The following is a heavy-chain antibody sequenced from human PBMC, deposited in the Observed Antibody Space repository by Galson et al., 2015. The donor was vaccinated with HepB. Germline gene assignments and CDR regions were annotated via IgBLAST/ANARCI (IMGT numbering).Heavy chain of an antibody. CDR1: GYSFSSYW. V-gene: IGHV5-10-1*01. J-gene: IGHJ4*02. Sequence: SGAEVKQPGESLRISCKGSGYSFSSYWITWVRQMPGKGLEWMGRIDPSDSYTNYSPSFQGHVTISADKSINTAYLQWASLKASDTAMYYCAADPMYGSGSYYNPNFDYWGQGTLVTVSS. CDR3: AADPMYGSGSYYNPNFDY. D-gene: IGHD3-10*01. CDR2: IDPSDSYT.